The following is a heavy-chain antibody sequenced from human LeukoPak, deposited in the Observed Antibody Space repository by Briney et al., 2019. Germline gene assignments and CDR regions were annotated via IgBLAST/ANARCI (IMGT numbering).Heavy chain of an antibody. Sequence: GESLRLSCAASGFGFSSHWMHWVRQAPGKGLVWVSRTNSDGSVRNYADSVEGRFIISRDNAKNTLYLQMNSLRAEDTAVYYCAKVGDLHYYGSGSYGYWGQGTLVTVSS. CDR2: TNSDGSVR. J-gene: IGHJ4*02. CDR3: AKVGDLHYYGSGSYGY. CDR1: GFGFSSHW. D-gene: IGHD3-10*01. V-gene: IGHV3-74*01.